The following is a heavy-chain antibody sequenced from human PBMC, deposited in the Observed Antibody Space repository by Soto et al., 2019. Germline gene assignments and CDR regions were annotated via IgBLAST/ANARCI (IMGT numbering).Heavy chain of an antibody. V-gene: IGHV3-30*18. Sequence: QVQLVESGGGVVQPGRSLRLSCAASGFTFSSYGMHWVRQAPGKGLEGVAVISYDGSNKYYADSVKGRFTISRDNSKNTLYLQMNSLRAEDTAVYYCAKGQGVRGVIITPDYWGQGTLVTVSS. CDR3: AKGQGVRGVIITPDY. CDR2: ISYDGSNK. CDR1: GFTFSSYG. D-gene: IGHD3-10*01. J-gene: IGHJ4*02.